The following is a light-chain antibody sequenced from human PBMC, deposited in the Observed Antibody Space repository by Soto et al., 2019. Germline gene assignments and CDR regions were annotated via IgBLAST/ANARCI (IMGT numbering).Light chain of an antibody. V-gene: IGLV7-43*01. CDR3: XXXXXXXXGV. Sequence: QAVVTQEPSLTVSPGGTVTLTCATSTGAVTSGYYPNWFQQKPGQAPRALIYSTNKKYSWTPARFSGSLLGGKAALTLSGXXXXXXXXXXXXXXXXXXXGVXGGGTXL. J-gene: IGLJ2*01. CDR2: STN. CDR1: TGAVTSGYY.